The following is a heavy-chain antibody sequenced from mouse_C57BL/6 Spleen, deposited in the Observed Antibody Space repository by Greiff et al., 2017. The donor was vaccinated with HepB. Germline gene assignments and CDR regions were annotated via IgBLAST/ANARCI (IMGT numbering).Heavy chain of an antibody. D-gene: IGHD1-1*01. CDR3: ARFTTVVANPFDY. Sequence: VQLQQSGPELVKPGASVKMSCKASGYTFTDYNMHWVKQSHGKSLEWIGYINPNNGGTSYNQKFKGKATLTVNKSSSTAYMELRSLTSEDSAVYYCARFTTVVANPFDYWGQGTTLTVSS. CDR1: GYTFTDYN. V-gene: IGHV1-22*01. J-gene: IGHJ2*01. CDR2: INPNNGGT.